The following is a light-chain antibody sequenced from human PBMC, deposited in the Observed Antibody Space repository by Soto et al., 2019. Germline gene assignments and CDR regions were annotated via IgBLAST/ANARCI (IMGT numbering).Light chain of an antibody. CDR2: GAS. V-gene: IGKV3-20*01. J-gene: IGKJ2*02. Sequence: EIVLTQSPGTLSLSPGERATLSCRASQSVSRNFLAWYQQKPGQAPKLLISGASSRATGIPDRFSGSGSGTDFTLTISRLETEDVALYSCQQYGSAPGTFGQGTKLEIK. CDR1: QSVSRNF. CDR3: QQYGSAPGT.